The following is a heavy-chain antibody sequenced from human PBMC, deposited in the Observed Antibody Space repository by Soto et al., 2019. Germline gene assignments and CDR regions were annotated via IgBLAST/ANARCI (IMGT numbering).Heavy chain of an antibody. V-gene: IGHV3-23*01. D-gene: IGHD2-2*01. Sequence: GGSLRLSCAASGFTFSSYAMSWVRQAPGKGLEWVSGISGGGRTTYYADSVKGRFTISRDNSKNTLFLQMNSLTVGDTAVYYCAKCSSASRFQEGFDYWGQGTLVTVSS. CDR1: GFTFSSYA. CDR2: ISGGGRTT. CDR3: AKCSSASRFQEGFDY. J-gene: IGHJ4*02.